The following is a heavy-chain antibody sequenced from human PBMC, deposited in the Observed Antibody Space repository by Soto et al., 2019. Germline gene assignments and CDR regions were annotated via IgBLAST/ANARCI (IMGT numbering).Heavy chain of an antibody. V-gene: IGHV3-74*01. D-gene: IGHD6-19*01. J-gene: IGHJ4*02. CDR1: GFTFSSSW. CDR3: ARGPTGWYGYDY. Sequence: EVQLVESGGGLVQPGGSLRLSCAASGFTFSSSWMHWVRQAPGKGLLWVSRIYSDGSRTNYADPVKGRFPISRDNAKNTLYLQRNILRAEDTALYYCARGPTGWYGYDYWGQGTLVTVSS. CDR2: IYSDGSRT.